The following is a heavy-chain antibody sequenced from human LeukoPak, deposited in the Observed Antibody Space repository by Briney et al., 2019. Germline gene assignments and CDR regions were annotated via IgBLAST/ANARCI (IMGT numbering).Heavy chain of an antibody. CDR1: GGSISSGGYY. D-gene: IGHD2-2*01. Sequence: SETLSLTCTVSGGSISSGGYYWSWIRQRPGKGLEWIGYIYYSGSTYYNPSLKSRVTISVDTSKNQFSLKLSSVTAADTAVYYCASLVGPSPFFDYWGQGTLVTVSS. CDR2: IYYSGST. V-gene: IGHV4-31*03. CDR3: ASLVGPSPFFDY. J-gene: IGHJ4*02.